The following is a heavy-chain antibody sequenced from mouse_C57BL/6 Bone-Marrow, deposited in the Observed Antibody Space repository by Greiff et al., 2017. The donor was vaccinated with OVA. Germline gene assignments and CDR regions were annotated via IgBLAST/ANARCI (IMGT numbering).Heavy chain of an antibody. CDR1: GYTFTSYW. V-gene: IGHV1-7*01. CDR2: INPSSGYT. D-gene: IGHD2-13*01. Sequence: VQLQQSGAELAKPGASVKLSCKASGYTFTSYWMHWVKQRPGQGLEWIGYINPSSGYTKYNQKFKDKATLTADKSSSTAYMQLSSLTYEDSAVYYCAREYSDYEGWFAYWGQGTLVTVSA. J-gene: IGHJ3*01. CDR3: AREYSDYEGWFAY.